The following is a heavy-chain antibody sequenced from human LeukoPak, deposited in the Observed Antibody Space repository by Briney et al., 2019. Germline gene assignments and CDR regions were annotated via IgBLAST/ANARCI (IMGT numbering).Heavy chain of an antibody. CDR1: GYTFTNFY. Sequence: ASVKVSCRASGYTFTNFYIHWVRQAPGQGLEWMGGIIPIFGTANYAQKFQGRVTITADKSTSTAYMELSSLRSEDTAVYYCASGYCSGGSCSYAFDIWGQGTMVTVPS. CDR3: ASGYCSGGSCSYAFDI. J-gene: IGHJ3*02. V-gene: IGHV1-69*06. D-gene: IGHD2-15*01. CDR2: IIPIFGTA.